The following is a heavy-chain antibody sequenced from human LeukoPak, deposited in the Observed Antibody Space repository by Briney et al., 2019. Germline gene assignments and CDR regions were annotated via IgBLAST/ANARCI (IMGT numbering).Heavy chain of an antibody. J-gene: IGHJ4*02. CDR2: ISGSGGST. CDR1: GFTFSSYA. CDR3: AKVMGIGKITKPNDY. V-gene: IGHV3-23*01. D-gene: IGHD2-8*01. Sequence: GGSLRLSCAASGFTFSSYAMSWVRQAPGKGLEWVSGISGSGGSTKYADSVKGRFIISRDNSKNTLYLQMNSLRAEDTAVYYCAKVMGIGKITKPNDYWGQGTLVTVSS.